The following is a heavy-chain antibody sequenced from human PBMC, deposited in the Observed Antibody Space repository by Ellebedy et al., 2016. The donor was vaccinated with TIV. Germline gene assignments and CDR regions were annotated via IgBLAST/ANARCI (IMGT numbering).Heavy chain of an antibody. D-gene: IGHD6-19*01. CDR3: ATVTSGWPSYFDY. CDR2: FDPEEGDT. V-gene: IGHV1-24*01. Sequence: ASVKVSXKVSRYSLTELSMHWVRQAPGKGLEWVGRFDPEEGDTISAQKFQGRVTMTKDTSTDTAYMELSSLRSEDTAVYYCATVTSGWPSYFDYWGQGTLVTVSS. CDR1: RYSLTELS. J-gene: IGHJ4*02.